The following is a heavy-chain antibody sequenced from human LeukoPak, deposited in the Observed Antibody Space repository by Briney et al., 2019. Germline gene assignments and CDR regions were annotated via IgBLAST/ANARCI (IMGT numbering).Heavy chain of an antibody. J-gene: IGHJ6*03. CDR1: GFTFSSYS. CDR2: ISYDGSNK. Sequence: GGSLRLSCAASGFTFSSYSMNWVRQAPGKGLEWVAVISYDGSNKYYADSVKGRFTISRDNAKNSLYLQMNSLRAEDTAVYYCARDSNGYAFYYYYYMDVWGKGTTVTISS. V-gene: IGHV3-30*03. CDR3: ARDSNGYAFYYYYYMDV. D-gene: IGHD5-18*01.